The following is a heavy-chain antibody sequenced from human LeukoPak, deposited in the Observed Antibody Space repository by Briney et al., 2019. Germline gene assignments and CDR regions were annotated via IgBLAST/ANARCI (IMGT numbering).Heavy chain of an antibody. CDR3: AEMSGGYSYGYFPGTNYFDY. CDR2: ISYTGNT. CDR1: GGSISSSVYY. V-gene: IGHV4-39*01. Sequence: SETLSLTCTVSGGSISSSVYYWGWIRQPPGKGLEWIGSISYTGNTYYNPSLKSRVTISVDTSKNQFSLKLSSVTAADTAVYYCAEMSGGYSYGYFPGTNYFDYWGQGTLVTVSS. J-gene: IGHJ4*02. D-gene: IGHD5-18*01.